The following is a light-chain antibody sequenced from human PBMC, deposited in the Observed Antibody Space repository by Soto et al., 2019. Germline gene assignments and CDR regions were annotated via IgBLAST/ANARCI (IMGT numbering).Light chain of an antibody. CDR2: GAS. Sequence: EIVMTQSPPTLSVSPGERATLSCRASQTISRNLFCYQHKPGQAPRLLMYGASRRATGIPDRFSGSGSGTDFILTVSRLEPEDFAVYYCQHHGSSPVTFGGGTKVDIK. CDR1: QTISRN. V-gene: IGKV3-20*01. J-gene: IGKJ4*01. CDR3: QHHGSSPVT.